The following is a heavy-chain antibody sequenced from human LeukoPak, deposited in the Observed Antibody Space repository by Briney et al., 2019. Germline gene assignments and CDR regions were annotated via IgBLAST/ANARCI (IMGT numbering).Heavy chain of an antibody. CDR3: ARYFGPNNWFDP. CDR2: INPNSGGT. V-gene: IGHV1-2*02. Sequence: GASVKVSCKASGYTFTGYYMHWVLQAPGQGLEWMGWINPNSGGTNYAQKFQGRVTMTRDTSISTAYMELSRLRSDDTAVYYCARYFGPNNWFDPWGQGTLVTVSS. CDR1: GYTFTGYY. J-gene: IGHJ5*02. D-gene: IGHD3-9*01.